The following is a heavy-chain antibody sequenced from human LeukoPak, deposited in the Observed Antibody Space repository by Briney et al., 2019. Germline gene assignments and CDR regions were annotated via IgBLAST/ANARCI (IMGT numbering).Heavy chain of an antibody. CDR3: ARDPMVTTTSYFDY. D-gene: IGHD4-17*01. V-gene: IGHV3-13*01. CDR1: GFTFSSYD. Sequence: PGGSLRLSCAASGFTFSSYDMHWVRQATGKGLEWVSGISTAGETNYPGSVKGRFTISRENAKNSVYLQMNSLRAGDTAVYYCARDPMVTTTSYFDYWGQGTLVTVSS. J-gene: IGHJ4*02. CDR2: ISTAGET.